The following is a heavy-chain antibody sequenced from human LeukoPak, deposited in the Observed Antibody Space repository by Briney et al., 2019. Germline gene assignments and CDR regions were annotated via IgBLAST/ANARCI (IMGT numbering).Heavy chain of an antibody. J-gene: IGHJ5*02. CDR3: ATGVPAAIGPYNWFDP. CDR1: GYTLTELS. D-gene: IGHD2-2*01. CDR2: FDPEDGET. V-gene: IGHV1-24*01. Sequence: ASVKVSCKVSGYTLTELSMHWVRQAPGKGLEWMGGFDPEDGETIYAQKFQGRVTITEDTSTDTAYMELSSLRSEDTAVYYCATGVPAAIGPYNWFDPWGQGTLVTVSS.